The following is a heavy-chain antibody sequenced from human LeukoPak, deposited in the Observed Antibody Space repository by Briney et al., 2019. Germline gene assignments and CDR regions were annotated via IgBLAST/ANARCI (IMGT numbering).Heavy chain of an antibody. J-gene: IGHJ4*02. Sequence: PGGSLRLSCAASGFTFSSYSMNWVRQAPGKGLGWVSSISSSSSYIYYADSVKGRFTISRDNAKNSLYLQMNSLRAEDTAVYYCARAPIVATRLYYFDYWGQGTLVTVSS. CDR2: ISSSSSYI. D-gene: IGHD5-12*01. CDR3: ARAPIVATRLYYFDY. V-gene: IGHV3-21*01. CDR1: GFTFSSYS.